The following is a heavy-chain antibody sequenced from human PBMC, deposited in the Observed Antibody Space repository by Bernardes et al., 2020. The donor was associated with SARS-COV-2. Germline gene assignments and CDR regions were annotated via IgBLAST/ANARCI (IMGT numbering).Heavy chain of an antibody. Sequence: ASVKVSCKATGYTFTNYGFSWVRQAPGRGLEWMAWISAYNGNTNYAQKFQGRVTMTTDTSTSTAHMELRSLRSDDTAVYYCARDGGFSGSYLLFDYWGQGTLVTVSS. V-gene: IGHV1-18*01. J-gene: IGHJ4*02. CDR2: ISAYNGNT. CDR3: ARDGGFSGSYLLFDY. CDR1: GYTFTNYG. D-gene: IGHD3-10*01.